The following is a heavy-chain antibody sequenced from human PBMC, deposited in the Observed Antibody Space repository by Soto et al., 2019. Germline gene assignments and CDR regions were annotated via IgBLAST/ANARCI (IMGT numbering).Heavy chain of an antibody. CDR1: GFTFSPYA. CDR2: ISFDGGDK. V-gene: IGHV3-30-3*01. J-gene: IGHJ4*02. D-gene: IGHD6-19*01. CDR3: AREWGSSGWYRGADY. Sequence: QVQLVESGGGVVQPGRSLRLSCAASGFTFSPYAMHWVRQAPGKGLEWVAGISFDGGDKVYTDSVKGRFTISRDNSKNTLHLQMNSLKPEDTAVYYCAREWGSSGWYRGADYWGQGTLVTVSS.